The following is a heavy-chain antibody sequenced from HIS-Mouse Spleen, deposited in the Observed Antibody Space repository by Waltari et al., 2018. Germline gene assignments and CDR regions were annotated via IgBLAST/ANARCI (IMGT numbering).Heavy chain of an antibody. D-gene: IGHD3-3*01. J-gene: IGHJ3*02. CDR3: ARDFHDFWSGYYGGDKKHDAFDI. CDR1: GGSISSYY. Sequence: QVQLQESGPGLVKPSETLSLTCTVSGGSISSYYWSWIRQPAGKGLEWMGRIYTSGSTNYNPVLKSRVTMSVDTAKNQFSLQLSCVTAADTAVYYCARDFHDFWSGYYGGDKKHDAFDIWGQGTMVTVSS. V-gene: IGHV4-4*07. CDR2: IYTSGST.